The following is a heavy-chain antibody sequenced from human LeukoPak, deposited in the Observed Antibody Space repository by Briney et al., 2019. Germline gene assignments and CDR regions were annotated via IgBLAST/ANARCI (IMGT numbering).Heavy chain of an antibody. Sequence: PGGSLRLSCAACGFTFSSYWMGWVRQAPGKGREGGANIKLGVSEKYYVDSVKGRFTIARDNSKNTLYLQMNSLRAEDTAVYYCAKGRAIETQGAIIPHFDYWGQGTLVTVSS. CDR1: GFTFSSYW. CDR3: AKGRAIETQGAIIPHFDY. D-gene: IGHD1-26*01. V-gene: IGHV3-7*01. J-gene: IGHJ4*02. CDR2: IKLGVSEK.